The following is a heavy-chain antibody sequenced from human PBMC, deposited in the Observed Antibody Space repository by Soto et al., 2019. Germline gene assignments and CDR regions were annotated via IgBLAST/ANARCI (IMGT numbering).Heavy chain of an antibody. D-gene: IGHD2-15*01. Sequence: GESLKISCAASGFTFSSYAMHWVRQAPGKGLEWVAVISYDGSNKYYADSVKGRFTISRDNSKNTLYLQMNSLRAEDTAVYYCASRWPLDYWGQGTLVTVSS. CDR3: ASRWPLDY. CDR1: GFTFSSYA. CDR2: ISYDGSNK. V-gene: IGHV3-30-3*01. J-gene: IGHJ4*02.